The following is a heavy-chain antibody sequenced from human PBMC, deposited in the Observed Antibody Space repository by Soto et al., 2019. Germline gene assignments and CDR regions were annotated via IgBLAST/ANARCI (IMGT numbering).Heavy chain of an antibody. Sequence: PGGSLRLSCGASGFTFSNAWMNWVRQAPGQGLEWVGRIKSKTDGGTTDYAAPVKGRFTISRDDSKNTLYLQMNSLKTEDTAVYYCTTRPCTNGVCWLRDYYGMDVWGQGTTVTVSS. CDR3: TTRPCTNGVCWLRDYYGMDV. CDR2: IKSKTDGGTT. V-gene: IGHV3-15*07. D-gene: IGHD2-8*01. CDR1: GFTFSNAW. J-gene: IGHJ6*02.